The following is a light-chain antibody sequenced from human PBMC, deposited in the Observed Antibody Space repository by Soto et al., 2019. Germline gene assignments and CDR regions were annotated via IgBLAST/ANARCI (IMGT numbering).Light chain of an antibody. CDR2: DAS. V-gene: IGKV3-11*01. CDR1: QSLSNN. CDR3: QQRSNWQREFT. J-gene: IGKJ3*01. Sequence: EIVLTQSPATLSLSPGERAALSCRASQSLSNNLAWYQQKPGQAPRLLIYDASNRATGIPARFSGSGSGTDFTLTIGSLEPEDFAIYYCQQRSNWQREFTFGPGTKVDIK.